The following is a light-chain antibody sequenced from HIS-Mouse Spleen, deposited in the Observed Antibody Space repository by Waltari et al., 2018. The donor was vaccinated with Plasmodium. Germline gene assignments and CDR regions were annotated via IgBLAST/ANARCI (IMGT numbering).Light chain of an antibody. V-gene: IGKV3-15*01. CDR1: QSVSSN. J-gene: IGKJ3*01. CDR3: QQYNNWSFT. Sequence: EIVMTQSPATLLVSPGERGTPSCRASQSVSSNLAWYQQKPGQAPRLLIYGASTRATGIPARFSGSGSGTEFTLTISSLQSEDFAVYYCQQYNNWSFTFGPGTKVDIK. CDR2: GAS.